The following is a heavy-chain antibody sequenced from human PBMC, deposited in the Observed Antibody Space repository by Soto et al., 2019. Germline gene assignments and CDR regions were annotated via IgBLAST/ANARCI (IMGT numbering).Heavy chain of an antibody. CDR1: GYTFTSYD. Sequence: GASVKVSCKASGYTFTSYDINWVRQATGQGLEWMGWMNPNSGNTGYAQKFQGRVTMTRNTSISTAYMELSSLRSEDTAVYYCARAARRRDYYYMDVWGKGTTVTVSS. V-gene: IGHV1-8*01. CDR2: MNPNSGNT. J-gene: IGHJ6*03. CDR3: ARAARRRDYYYMDV.